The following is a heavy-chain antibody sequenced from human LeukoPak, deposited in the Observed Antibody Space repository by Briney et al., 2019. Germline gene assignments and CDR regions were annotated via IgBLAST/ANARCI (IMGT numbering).Heavy chain of an antibody. Sequence: GASVKVSCKASGGTFSSYAISWVRQAPGQGLEWMGGIIPIFGTANYAQKFQGRVTITADKSTSTAYMELSSLRSEDTAVYYCASSMFYDSSGYYAYWGQGTLVTVSS. CDR1: GGTFSSYA. V-gene: IGHV1-69*06. J-gene: IGHJ4*02. D-gene: IGHD3-22*01. CDR3: ASSMFYDSSGYYAY. CDR2: IIPIFGTA.